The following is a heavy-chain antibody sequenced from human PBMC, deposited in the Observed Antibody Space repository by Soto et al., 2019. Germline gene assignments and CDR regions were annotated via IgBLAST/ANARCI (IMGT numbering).Heavy chain of an antibody. CDR3: VKDRNVQNPLDY. J-gene: IGHJ4*02. CDR2: ISSNGGST. CDR1: GFTISSYA. D-gene: IGHD4-4*01. V-gene: IGHV3-64D*06. Sequence: GGALRLSCSAPGFTISSYAMHRVRQAPGKGLEYVSAISSNGGSTYYADSVKGRFTISRDNSKNTLYLQMSSLRAEDTAVYYCVKDRNVQNPLDYWGRGTLVTVSS.